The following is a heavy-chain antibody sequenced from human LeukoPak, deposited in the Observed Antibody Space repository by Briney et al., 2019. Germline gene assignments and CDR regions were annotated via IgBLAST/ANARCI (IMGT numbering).Heavy chain of an antibody. CDR2: INPSGGST. V-gene: IGHV1-46*01. CDR1: GYTFTSYY. Sequence: ASVKVSCKASGYTFTSYYMHWVRQAPGQGLEWMGIINPSGGSTSYAQKLQGRVTMTTDTSTSTAYMELRSLRSDDTAVYYCARASYYYYYMDVWGKGTTVTVSS. J-gene: IGHJ6*03. CDR3: ARASYYYYYMDV.